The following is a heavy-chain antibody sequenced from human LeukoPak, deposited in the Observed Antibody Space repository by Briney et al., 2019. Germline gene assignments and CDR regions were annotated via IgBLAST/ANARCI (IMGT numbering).Heavy chain of an antibody. Sequence: SETLSLTCTVSGGSISSGGYSWSWIRQHPGKGLEWIGYIYYSGSTYYNPSLKSRVTISVDTSKNQFSLKLSSVTAADTAVYYCARDIDYGDQKGAFDIWGQGTMVTVSS. CDR1: GGSISSGGYS. V-gene: IGHV4-31*03. D-gene: IGHD4-17*01. CDR3: ARDIDYGDQKGAFDI. CDR2: IYYSGST. J-gene: IGHJ3*02.